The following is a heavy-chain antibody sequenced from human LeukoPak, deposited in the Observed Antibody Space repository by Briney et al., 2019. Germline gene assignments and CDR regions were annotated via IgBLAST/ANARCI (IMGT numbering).Heavy chain of an antibody. D-gene: IGHD7-27*01. Sequence: SETVSLTCTVSGDSISGYYWSWIRQPPGKGREGIGRIYTSGSTNYNPSLKSRVTLSLDTSKNHFSLKLSSVRAAQTAVYRGVSQGLSGAGTWFDPPGPRNLVTVSS. CDR1: GDSISGYY. J-gene: IGHJ5*02. CDR3: VSQGLSGAGTWFDP. V-gene: IGHV4-4*08. CDR2: IYTSGST.